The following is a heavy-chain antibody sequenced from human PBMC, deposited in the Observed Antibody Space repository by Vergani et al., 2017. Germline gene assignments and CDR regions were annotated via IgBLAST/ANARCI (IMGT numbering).Heavy chain of an antibody. CDR3: ANSVIAGNVGVAYFGMDV. D-gene: IGHD2/OR15-2a*01. V-gene: IGHV3-33*08. Sequence: QVRLVESGGGVVQPGRSLRLSCAASGFSFTSYSMHWVRQPPGKGLEWVAFIWYDGSSEYYGDSVKGRFTISRDKSQNTVNLQMNSLRTEDTAVYFCANSVIAGNVGVAYFGMDVWGRGTTVTVSS. J-gene: IGHJ6*02. CDR2: IWYDGSSE. CDR1: GFSFTSYS.